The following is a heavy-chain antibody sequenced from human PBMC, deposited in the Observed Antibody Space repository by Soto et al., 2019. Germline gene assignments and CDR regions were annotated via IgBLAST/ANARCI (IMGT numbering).Heavy chain of an antibody. V-gene: IGHV3-74*01. CDR1: GFNFSPYW. J-gene: IGHJ3*01. D-gene: IGHD3-10*01. Sequence: EVQLVESGGGLVQPGESLRLSCAASGFNFSPYWMHWVRQVPGKGLEWISHIGGGGSVTVYADSVKGRFTISRDDAKNTLYLQMNSLRSEDTAVYYCVRDRGFPDSFVSWGRGTKVTVSS. CDR3: VRDRGFPDSFVS. CDR2: IGGGGSVT.